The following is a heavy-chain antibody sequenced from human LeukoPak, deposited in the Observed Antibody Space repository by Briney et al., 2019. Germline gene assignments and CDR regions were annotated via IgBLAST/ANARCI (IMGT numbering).Heavy chain of an antibody. CDR3: ARDYDY. CDR2: IYSSGST. J-gene: IGHJ4*02. Sequence: SETLSLTCAVYGGSFSGYYWSWIRQPAGKGLEWIGRIYSSGSTNYNPSLKSRVTMSVDTSKKQFSLKLSSVTAADTALYYCARDYDYWGQGTLVTVSS. V-gene: IGHV4-4*07. CDR1: GGSFSGYY.